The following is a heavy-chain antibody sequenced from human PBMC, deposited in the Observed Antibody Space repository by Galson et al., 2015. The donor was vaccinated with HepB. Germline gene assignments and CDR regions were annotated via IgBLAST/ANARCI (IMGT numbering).Heavy chain of an antibody. J-gene: IGHJ3*02. D-gene: IGHD1-26*01. Sequence: SVKVSCKASGGTFSSYAISWVRQAPGQGLEWMGGIIPIFGTANYAQKFQGRVTITADESTSTAYMELSSLRSEDTAVYYCARSKAHRPQWELGGGAFDIWGQGTMVTVSS. V-gene: IGHV1-69*13. CDR2: IIPIFGTA. CDR1: GGTFSSYA. CDR3: ARSKAHRPQWELGGGAFDI.